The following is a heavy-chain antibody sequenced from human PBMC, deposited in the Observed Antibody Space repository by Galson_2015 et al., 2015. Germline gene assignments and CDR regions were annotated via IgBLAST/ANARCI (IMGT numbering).Heavy chain of an antibody. CDR1: GGTFSIFA. Sequence: SVKVSCKASGGTFSIFAISWVRQAPGQRLEWMGGLLPIYGTPNYAQKFQGRVMITADESTSTAYMELSSLTSEDTAVFYCATSNADVYCSGGSCYLDSWGQGTLVTVSS. CDR2: LLPIYGTP. D-gene: IGHD2-15*01. CDR3: ATSNADVYCSGGSCYLDS. V-gene: IGHV1-69*13. J-gene: IGHJ4*02.